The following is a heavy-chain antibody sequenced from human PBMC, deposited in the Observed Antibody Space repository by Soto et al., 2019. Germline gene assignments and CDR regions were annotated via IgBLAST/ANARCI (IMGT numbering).Heavy chain of an antibody. Sequence: SETLSLTCTVSGGFISSYYWSWIRQPPGKGLEWIGYIYYSGSTNYNPSLKSRVTISVNTSKNQYSLKLSSVTAADTAVYYCARSGAGSSSVLGYWGQGTLVTVSS. J-gene: IGHJ4*02. CDR2: IYYSGST. CDR1: GGFISSYY. D-gene: IGHD6-6*01. CDR3: ARSGAGSSSVLGY. V-gene: IGHV4-59*01.